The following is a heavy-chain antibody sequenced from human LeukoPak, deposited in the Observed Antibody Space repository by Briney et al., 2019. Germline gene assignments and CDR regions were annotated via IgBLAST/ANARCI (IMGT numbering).Heavy chain of an antibody. CDR2: PYYRSKWST. CDR1: GDSVSSNSAA. Sequence: SQTLSLTCAISGDSVSSNSAAWIWLRPSPSRGLEWLGRPYYRSKWSTGYAVSVKSRITINRDTSKNQFSLQLNSVTPEDTAVYYCARGHSGYIYYWGQGTLVTVSS. CDR3: ARGHSGYIYY. V-gene: IGHV6-1*01. J-gene: IGHJ4*02. D-gene: IGHD3-22*01.